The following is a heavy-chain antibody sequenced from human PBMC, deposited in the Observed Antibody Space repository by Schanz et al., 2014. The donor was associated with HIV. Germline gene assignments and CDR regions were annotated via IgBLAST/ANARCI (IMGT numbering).Heavy chain of an antibody. CDR3: ARVKGAVDY. CDR1: GFTFSDYY. Sequence: QVQLVESGGGLVKPGGSLRLSCATSGFTFSDYYMSWIRQAPGKGLEWVAVISHDGRDQFYADAVKGRFTISRDNTKSSLYLQMNSLRAEDTAVYYCARVKGAVDYWGQGTLVTVSS. J-gene: IGHJ4*02. CDR2: ISHDGRDQ. V-gene: IGHV3-11*01.